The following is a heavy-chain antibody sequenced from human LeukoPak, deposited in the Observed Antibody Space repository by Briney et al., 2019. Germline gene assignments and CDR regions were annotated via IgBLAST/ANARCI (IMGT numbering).Heavy chain of an antibody. V-gene: IGHV1-8*01. D-gene: IGHD2-15*01. J-gene: IGHJ4*02. Sequence: ASVKVSCKASGYTFTSYDIKWVRQATGQGLEWMGRMNPNSGNTGYAQKFQGRVTMTRNTSISTAYMELSSLRSEDTAVYYCARAGGYCGRISCPYYFDYWGQGSLVAVSS. CDR2: MNPNSGNT. CDR3: ARAGGYCGRISCPYYFDY. CDR1: GYTFTSYD.